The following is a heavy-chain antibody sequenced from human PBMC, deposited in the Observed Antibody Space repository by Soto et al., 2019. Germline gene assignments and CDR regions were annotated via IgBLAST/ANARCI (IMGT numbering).Heavy chain of an antibody. D-gene: IGHD5-18*01. J-gene: IGHJ6*02. CDR2: INTDGSST. V-gene: IGHV3-74*01. Sequence: EVQLVESGGGLVQPGGSLRLSCAASGFTFSTYWMHWVRQVPGKGLVWVSRINTDGSSTSYADPVKGRFTISRDNAKNTLSLQMNSLRAEDTAVYFCARRVGYSYGIMDVWGQGTTVAFSS. CDR3: ARRVGYSYGIMDV. CDR1: GFTFSTYW.